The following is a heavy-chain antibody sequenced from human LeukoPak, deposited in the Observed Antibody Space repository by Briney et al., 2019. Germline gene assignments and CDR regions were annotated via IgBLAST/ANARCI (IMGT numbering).Heavy chain of an antibody. CDR1: GFTFSTYT. Sequence: PGGSLRLSCAASGFTFSTYTMNWVRQAPGKGLEWISFISSKSKTMYYADSVKGRFTISRDNGKNSLYLQMNSLRAEDTALYYCVRKRDWTFDYWGQGTLVTVSS. V-gene: IGHV3-48*01. CDR2: ISSKSKTM. J-gene: IGHJ4*02. CDR3: VRKRDWTFDY. D-gene: IGHD1-1*01.